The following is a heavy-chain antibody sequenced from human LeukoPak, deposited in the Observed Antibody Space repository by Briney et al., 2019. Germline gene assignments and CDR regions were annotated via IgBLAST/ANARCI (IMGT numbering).Heavy chain of an antibody. CDR3: ARGRRGYSYGYSYYFDY. CDR1: GGSFSGYY. Sequence: SETLSLTCAVYGGSFSGYYWSWIRQPPGKGLEWIGEINHSGSTNYNPSLKSRVTISADTSKNQFSLKLSSVTAADTAVYYCARGRRGYSYGYSYYFDYWGQGTLVTVSS. D-gene: IGHD5-18*01. V-gene: IGHV4-34*01. J-gene: IGHJ4*02. CDR2: INHSGST.